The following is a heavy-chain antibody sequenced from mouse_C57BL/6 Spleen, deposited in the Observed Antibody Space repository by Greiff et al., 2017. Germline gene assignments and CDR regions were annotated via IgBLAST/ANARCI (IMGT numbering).Heavy chain of an antibody. CDR1: GFTFSDYY. CDR3: ARHGLAIYYDYDAAMDY. Sequence: EVKLVESGGGLVQPGGSLKLSCAASGFTFSDYYMYWVRQTPEKRLEWVAYISNGGGSTYYPDTVKGRFTISRDNAKNTLYLQMSRLKSEDTAMYYCARHGLAIYYDYDAAMDYWGQGTSVTVSS. D-gene: IGHD2-4*01. J-gene: IGHJ4*01. V-gene: IGHV5-12*01. CDR2: ISNGGGST.